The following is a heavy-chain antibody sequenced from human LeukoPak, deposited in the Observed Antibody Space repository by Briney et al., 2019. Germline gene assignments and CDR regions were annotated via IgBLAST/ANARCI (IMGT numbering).Heavy chain of an antibody. CDR2: INHSGST. J-gene: IGHJ6*03. CDR3: ARVVYTMVRGVIFSGYYYYYMDV. D-gene: IGHD3-10*01. CDR1: GGSFSGYY. Sequence: SETLSLTCAVYGGSFSGYYWSWIRQPPGKGLEWIGEINHSGSTNYNPSLKSRVTISEDTSKNQFSLKLSSVTAADTAVYYCARVVYTMVRGVIFSGYYYYYMDVWGKGTTVTVSS. V-gene: IGHV4-34*01.